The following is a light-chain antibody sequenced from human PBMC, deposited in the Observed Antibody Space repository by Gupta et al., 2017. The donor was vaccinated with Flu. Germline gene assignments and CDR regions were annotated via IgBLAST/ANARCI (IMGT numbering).Light chain of an antibody. V-gene: IGLV1-51*02. J-gene: IGLJ3*02. CDR1: STSSGDNC. Sequence: TIACSGNSTSSGDNCGSWFQQVPGTAPNLLIYENSRRPSESPDRVSGSKSGTSAALDITGLQNGDEADYYCGAWEISLTAIWVFGGGTKLTVL. CDR2: ENS. CDR3: GAWEISLTAIWV.